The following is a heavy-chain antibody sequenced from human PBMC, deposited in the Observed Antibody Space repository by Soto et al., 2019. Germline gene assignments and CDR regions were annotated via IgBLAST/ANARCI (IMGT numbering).Heavy chain of an antibody. Sequence: EVQLVQSGAEVKKPGESLKISCKGSGYSFTSYWIGWVRQMPGKGLEWMGIIYPGDSDTRYSPSFQGQVTISADKSITTAYLRWSGLKPSAPAMYYCAGGIAVAGTPYFQHWGQGTLVTVSS. D-gene: IGHD6-19*01. J-gene: IGHJ1*01. V-gene: IGHV5-51*01. CDR2: IYPGDSDT. CDR3: AGGIAVAGTPYFQH. CDR1: GYSFTSYW.